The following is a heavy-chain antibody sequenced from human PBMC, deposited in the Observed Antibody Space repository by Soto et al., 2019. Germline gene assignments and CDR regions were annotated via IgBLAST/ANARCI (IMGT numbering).Heavy chain of an antibody. Sequence: GGSLRLSCAASGFTFSSYWMHWVRQAPGKGLVWVSRINSDGSSTSYADSVKGRFTISRDNAKNTLYLQMNSLRAEDTAVYYCARGTGLWFGEFMDYFDYWGQGTLVTVSS. J-gene: IGHJ4*02. D-gene: IGHD3-10*01. CDR1: GFTFSSYW. V-gene: IGHV3-74*01. CDR3: ARGTGLWFGEFMDYFDY. CDR2: INSDGSST.